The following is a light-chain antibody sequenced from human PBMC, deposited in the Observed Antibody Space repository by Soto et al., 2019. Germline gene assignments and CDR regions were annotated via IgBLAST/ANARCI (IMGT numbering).Light chain of an antibody. CDR2: DAS. CDR1: QSVSSY. J-gene: IGKJ1*01. CDR3: QQRSNWPVT. Sequence: EIVLTQSPATLSLSPGERATLSCRARQSVSSYLAWYQQKPGQTPRLLIYDASNRATDIPARFSGSGSGTDFTLTISSLEPEDFAVYYCQQRSNWPVTFGQGTRVEIK. V-gene: IGKV3-11*01.